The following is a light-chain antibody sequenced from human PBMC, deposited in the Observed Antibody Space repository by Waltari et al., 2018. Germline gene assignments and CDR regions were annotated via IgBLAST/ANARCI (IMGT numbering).Light chain of an antibody. CDR2: RNN. V-gene: IGLV1-47*01. CDR3: ASWDDSHYV. CDR1: NPHPGRNF. Sequence: QSVLTQPPSASGTPGQRVSISCSGSNPHPGRNFLYWYQQPPGMAPKLLIYRNNQRPSGVPDRFSGSKYGTSASLAISGLRSEDEAVYYCASWDDSHYVFGPGTKVTVL. J-gene: IGLJ1*01.